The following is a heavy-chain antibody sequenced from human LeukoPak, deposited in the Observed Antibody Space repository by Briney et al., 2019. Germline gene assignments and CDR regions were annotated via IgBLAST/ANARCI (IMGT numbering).Heavy chain of an antibody. CDR1: GFTFSDYY. V-gene: IGHV3-11*01. D-gene: IGHD3-10*01. CDR3: ARDPDLLWFGGVFPPDYYYYGMDV. CDR2: ISSSGSTI. J-gene: IGHJ6*02. Sequence: GGSLRLSCAASGFTFSDYYMSWIRQAPGKGLEWVSYISSSGSTIYYADSVKGRFTISRDNAKNSLYLQMNSLRAEDTAVYYCARDPDLLWFGGVFPPDYYYYGMDVWGQGTTVTVSS.